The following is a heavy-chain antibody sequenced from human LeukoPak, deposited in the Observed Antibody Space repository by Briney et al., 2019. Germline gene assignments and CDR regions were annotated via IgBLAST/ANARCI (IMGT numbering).Heavy chain of an antibody. CDR3: ARHNWNYEIYFDY. Sequence: SETLSLTCTVSGGSISSSSYYWGWIRQPPGKGLEWIGSIYYSGSTYYNPSLKSRVTISVDTSKNQFSLKLSSVTAADTAVYYCARHNWNYEIYFDYWGQGTLVTVSS. CDR2: IYYSGST. J-gene: IGHJ4*02. V-gene: IGHV4-39*01. D-gene: IGHD1-7*01. CDR1: GGSISSSSYY.